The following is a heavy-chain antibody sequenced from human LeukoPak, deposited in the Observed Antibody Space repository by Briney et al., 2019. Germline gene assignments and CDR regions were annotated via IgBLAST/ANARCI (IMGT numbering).Heavy chain of an antibody. V-gene: IGHV4-59*01. CDR1: GGSISSYY. CDR2: IYYSGST. D-gene: IGHD3-22*01. J-gene: IGHJ4*02. CDR3: ARDYYDSSGNYYFDY. Sequence: SETLSLTCTVSGGSISSYYWSWIRQPPGKGLEWIGYIYYSGSTNYNPSLNSRVTISVDTSKNQFSLKLSSVTAADTAVYYCARDYYDSSGNYYFDYWGQGTLVTVSS.